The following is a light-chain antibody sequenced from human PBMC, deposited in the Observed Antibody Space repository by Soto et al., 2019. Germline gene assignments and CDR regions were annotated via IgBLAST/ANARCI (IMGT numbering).Light chain of an antibody. J-gene: IGLJ1*01. CDR1: SSNIGADND. CDR2: GNN. CDR3: QSYDSSLTTYV. V-gene: IGLV1-40*01. Sequence: QPVLTQPPSVSGAPGQRVTISCSGSSSNIGADNDVHWYQQLPGTAPKLLIYGNNNRPSGVPDRFSGSKSGTSASVAITGLQAEDEADYYCQSYDSSLTTYVFGTGTKLTVL.